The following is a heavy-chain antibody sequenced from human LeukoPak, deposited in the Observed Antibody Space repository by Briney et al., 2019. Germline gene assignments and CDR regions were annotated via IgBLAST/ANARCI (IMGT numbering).Heavy chain of an antibody. Sequence: TGGSLRLSCAASGFTFSSYWMSWVRQAPRKGLEWVANIKQDGSEKYYVDSVKGRFTISRDDAKNSLYLQMNSLRAEDTAVYYCARDRTTVTTDYYYMDVWGKGTTVTVSS. V-gene: IGHV3-7*01. CDR1: GFTFSSYW. CDR2: IKQDGSEK. CDR3: ARDRTTVTTDYYYMDV. J-gene: IGHJ6*03. D-gene: IGHD4-17*01.